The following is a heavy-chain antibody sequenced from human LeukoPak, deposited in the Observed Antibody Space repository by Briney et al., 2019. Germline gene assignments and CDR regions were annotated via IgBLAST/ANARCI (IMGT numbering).Heavy chain of an antibody. CDR2: VYYSGST. J-gene: IGHJ4*02. D-gene: IGHD2/OR15-2a*01. CDR1: PYSISSGYY. V-gene: IGHV4-38-2*01. CDR3: ARFAGHLPNEYYFDY. Sequence: SETLSLTCAVSPYSISSGYYWGWIRQPPGKGLEWIGSVYYSGSTYYNPSLKSRVTISVDTSDKQFSLRLTSVTAADTAVYYCARFAGHLPNEYYFDYWGQGTLVTVSS.